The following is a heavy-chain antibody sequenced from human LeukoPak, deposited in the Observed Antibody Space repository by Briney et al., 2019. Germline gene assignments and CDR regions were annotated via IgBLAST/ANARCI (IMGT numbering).Heavy chain of an antibody. CDR1: GYSIKTGYY. V-gene: IGHV4-38-2*02. J-gene: IGHJ4*02. Sequence: PSETLSLNCSVSGYSIKTGYYWAWIRQSPGRGLEWIGNIDYAGNTYYNPSLNSRVTMSVDTSKNQFSLKPTAVTAADTATYYCARTRGGSGTFLSIIDYWGQGTLVTVSS. D-gene: IGHD3-10*01. CDR3: ARTRGGSGTFLSIIDY. CDR2: IDYAGNT.